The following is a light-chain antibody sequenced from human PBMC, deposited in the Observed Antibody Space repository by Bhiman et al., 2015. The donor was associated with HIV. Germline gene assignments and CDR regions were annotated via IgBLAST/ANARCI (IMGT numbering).Light chain of an antibody. Sequence: QSALTQPPSASGSPGQSVIISCTGTSSDVGGYNYVTWYQQHPGKAPKLMIYEVNKRPSGVPERFSGSKSGNTASLTISGLQAEDEADYYCSSYASGTTDYVFGAGTKVTVL. CDR2: EVN. J-gene: IGLJ1*01. CDR3: SSYASGTTDYV. CDR1: SSDVGGYNY. V-gene: IGLV2-8*01.